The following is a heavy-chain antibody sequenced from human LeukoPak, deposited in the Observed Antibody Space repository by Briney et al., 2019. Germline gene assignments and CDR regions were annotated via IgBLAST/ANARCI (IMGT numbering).Heavy chain of an antibody. J-gene: IGHJ6*03. CDR1: GGTFSSYA. CDR3: ARAAEISIVEAPVYYYYYMDV. V-gene: IGHV1-46*01. D-gene: IGHD1-26*01. CDR2: INPSGGST. Sequence: SVTVSCKASGGTFSSYAISWVRQAPGQGLKWMGIINPSGGSTNYAQKFQGRVTITRDRSTSTVYMELSSLRSEDTAVYYCARAAEISIVEAPVYYYYYMDVWGKGTTVTVSS.